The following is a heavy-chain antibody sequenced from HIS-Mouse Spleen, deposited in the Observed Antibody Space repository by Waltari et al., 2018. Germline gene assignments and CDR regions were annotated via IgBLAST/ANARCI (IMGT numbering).Heavy chain of an antibody. V-gene: IGHV1-69*04. Sequence: QVQLVQSGAEVKKPGSSVKVSCTASGGTFSSYAISWVRQAPGQGLEWMGRIIPILGIANYEQKFQGRVTITADKSTSTAYMELSSLRSEDTAVYYCARDVGVTKNYYYYGMDVWGQGTTVTVSS. D-gene: IGHD4-4*01. CDR2: IIPILGIA. CDR3: ARDVGVTKNYYYYGMDV. CDR1: GGTFSSYA. J-gene: IGHJ6*02.